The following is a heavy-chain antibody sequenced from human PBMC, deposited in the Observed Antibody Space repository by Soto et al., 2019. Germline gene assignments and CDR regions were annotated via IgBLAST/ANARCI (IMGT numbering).Heavy chain of an antibody. J-gene: IGHJ4*02. Sequence: SETLSLTCTVSGSSISPFYWSWIRQPPGRGLEWIGYIYYTGSTKYNPSLKSRVTLSLGTSRDQLSLKLSSVTAADTAVYFCTRVGGYYGDYPNFDYWGPGTLVTVSS. CDR3: TRVGGYYGDYPNFDY. D-gene: IGHD4-17*01. CDR1: GSSISPFY. V-gene: IGHV4-59*01. CDR2: IYYTGST.